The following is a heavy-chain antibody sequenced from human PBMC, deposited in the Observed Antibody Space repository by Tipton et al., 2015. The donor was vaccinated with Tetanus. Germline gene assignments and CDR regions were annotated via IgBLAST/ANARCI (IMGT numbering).Heavy chain of an antibody. D-gene: IGHD3-3*01. J-gene: IGHJ6*02. CDR3: ARVGFLEWSHITDYYYYYGMDV. CDR2: IYTSEST. V-gene: IGHV4-4*07. Sequence: TLSLTCTVSGGSISSYYWSWIRQPAGKGLEWIGRIYTSESTNYNPSLKSRLTMSVDTSKNQFSLRLNSVTAADTAVYYCARVGFLEWSHITDYYYYYGMDVWGQGTTITVSS. CDR1: GGSISSYY.